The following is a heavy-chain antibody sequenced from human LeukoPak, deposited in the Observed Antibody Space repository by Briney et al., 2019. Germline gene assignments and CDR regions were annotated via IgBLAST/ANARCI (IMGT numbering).Heavy chain of an antibody. Sequence: GGSLRLSCAASGFTFSSYAMSWVRQAPGKGLEWVSAISGSSGSTYYADSVKGRFTISRDNSKNTLYLQMNSLRAEDTAVYYCAKRATDVEQQLVPWGLTNWFDPWGQGTLVTVSS. CDR2: ISGSSGST. CDR1: GFTFSSYA. D-gene: IGHD6-13*01. J-gene: IGHJ5*02. V-gene: IGHV3-23*01. CDR3: AKRATDVEQQLVPWGLTNWFDP.